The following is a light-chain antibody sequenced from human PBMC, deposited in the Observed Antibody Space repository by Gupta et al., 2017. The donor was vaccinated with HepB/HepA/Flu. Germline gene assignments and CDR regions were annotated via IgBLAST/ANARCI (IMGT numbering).Light chain of an antibody. CDR2: AAS. Sequence: LQMNQSPSSVSASVGDRVTITCRASQGIGRWLAWYQQKPGKAPNLLIYAASTLLPGVPSRFSGSGSGTHFTLTISSLQPEDFATYFCQQASSSPYTFGQGTKLETK. CDR1: QGIGRW. V-gene: IGKV1-12*01. J-gene: IGKJ2*01. CDR3: QQASSSPYT.